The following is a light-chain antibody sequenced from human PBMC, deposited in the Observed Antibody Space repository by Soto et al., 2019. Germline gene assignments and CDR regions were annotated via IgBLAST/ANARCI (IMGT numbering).Light chain of an antibody. J-gene: IGKJ1*01. CDR1: QRISSW. V-gene: IGKV1-5*01. CDR2: DAS. Sequence: IEMTQSPSTLSACVGDRVTISCLASQRISSWLAWYKQKPGKAPKLLSYDASSLESGVSSRFRGSGSGTEFTLTISTLQPDDFETYYCQQYNSYPWTFGQGTKVDIK. CDR3: QQYNSYPWT.